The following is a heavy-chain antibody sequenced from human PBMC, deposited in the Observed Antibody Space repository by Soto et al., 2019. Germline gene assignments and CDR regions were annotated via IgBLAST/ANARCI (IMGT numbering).Heavy chain of an antibody. CDR2: IYYSGST. D-gene: IGHD2-2*01. J-gene: IGHJ4*02. Sequence: SETLSLTCTVSGGSISSYYWSWIRQPPGKGLEWIGYIYYSGSTNYNPSLKSRVTISVDTSKNQFSLKLSSVTAADTAVYYCARSVVPAAYFDYWGQGTLVTVSS. CDR3: ARSVVPAAYFDY. V-gene: IGHV4-59*01. CDR1: GGSISSYY.